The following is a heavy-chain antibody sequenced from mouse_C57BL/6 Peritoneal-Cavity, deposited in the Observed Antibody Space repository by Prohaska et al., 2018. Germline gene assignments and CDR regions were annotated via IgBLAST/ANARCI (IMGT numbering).Heavy chain of an antibody. CDR1: GFSLSTSGMG. CDR3: ARNYAYAMDY. CDR2: IYWDDDK. J-gene: IGHJ4*01. V-gene: IGHV8-12*01. D-gene: IGHD2-4*01. Sequence: QVTLKESGPGILQSSQTLSLTCSFSGFSLSTSGMGVSWIRQPSGKGLEWLAHIYWDDDKRYNPSLKGRLTISKDTSRNQVFLKITSVDTADTATYYCARNYAYAMDYWGQGTSVTVSS.